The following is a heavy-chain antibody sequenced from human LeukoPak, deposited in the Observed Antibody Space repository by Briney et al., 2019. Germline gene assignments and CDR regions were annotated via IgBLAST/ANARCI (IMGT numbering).Heavy chain of an antibody. V-gene: IGHV4-59*01. CDR2: IYYSGST. D-gene: IGHD2-15*01. J-gene: IGHJ5*02. CDR1: GGSISSYY. CDR3: AGALSELDCSGGSCYLRAVWFDP. Sequence: SETLSLTCTVSGGSISSYYWSWIRQPPGKGLEWIGYIYYSGSTNYNPSLKSRVTISVDTSKNQFSLKLSSVTAADTAVYYCAGALSELDCSGGSCYLRAVWFDPWGQGTLVTVSS.